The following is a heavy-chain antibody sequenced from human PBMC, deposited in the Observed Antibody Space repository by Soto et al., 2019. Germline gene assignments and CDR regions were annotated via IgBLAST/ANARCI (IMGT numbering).Heavy chain of an antibody. J-gene: IGHJ6*02. D-gene: IGHD3-3*02. Sequence: SETMSLTSTVSGVSLSRHYWGWVRQPPGKGREWIGCVYYSGSTNYSPSLKSRVTISVDTSKSQISLNLTSVTTADTAVYFCARSHPNRICGVVTPNAMDVWGQGTVVTVSS. CDR3: ARSHPNRICGVVTPNAMDV. V-gene: IGHV4-59*11. CDR1: GVSLSRHY. CDR2: VYYSGST.